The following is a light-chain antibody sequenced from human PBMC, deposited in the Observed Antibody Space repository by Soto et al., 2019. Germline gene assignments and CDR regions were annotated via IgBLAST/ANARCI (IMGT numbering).Light chain of an antibody. V-gene: IGKV3-20*01. J-gene: IGKJ5*01. CDR1: KSVSSSY. CDR3: QQYGTSPIA. Sequence: EIVLTQSPGTLPLSPGERATLSCRASKSVSSSYLAWYQQKPGQAPRLLIYVASSRATGIPDRFSGSGSGTDFTLTISRLKPEDFAVYYCQQYGTSPIAFGQGTRLEIK. CDR2: VAS.